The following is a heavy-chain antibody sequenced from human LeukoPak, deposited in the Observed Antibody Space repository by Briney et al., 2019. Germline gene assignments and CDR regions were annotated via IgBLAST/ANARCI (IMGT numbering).Heavy chain of an antibody. CDR2: IYHSGST. CDR1: GGFISSTSYY. CDR3: ARHDSTGYYFSPTYGMDV. D-gene: IGHD3-22*01. J-gene: IGHJ6*02. Sequence: PSETLSLTCTVSGGFISSTSYYWGWVRQPPGKGLEWIGSIYHSGSTYYNPSLKSRVTISVDKSKNQFSLTLSSVTAADTAVYFCARHDSTGYYFSPTYGMDVWGQGTTVTVSS. V-gene: IGHV4-39*01.